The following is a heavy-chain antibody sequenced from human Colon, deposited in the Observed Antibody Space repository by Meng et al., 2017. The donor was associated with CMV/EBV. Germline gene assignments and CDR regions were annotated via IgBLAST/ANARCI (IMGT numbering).Heavy chain of an antibody. CDR2: IRSKANSYAT. Sequence: GSLKISCAASGFTFSGSAMHWVRQASGKGLEWVGRIRSKANSYATAYAASVKGRFTISRDDSKNTAYLQMNSLKTEDTAVYYCTRHAYFDYWGQGTLVTVSS. CDR3: TRHAYFDY. V-gene: IGHV3-73*01. J-gene: IGHJ4*02. CDR1: GFTFSGSA.